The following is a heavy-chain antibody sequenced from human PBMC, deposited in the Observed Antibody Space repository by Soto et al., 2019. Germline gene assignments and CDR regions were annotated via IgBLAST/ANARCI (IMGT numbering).Heavy chain of an antibody. CDR1: GGTFSSYA. J-gene: IGHJ6*02. CDR3: ARTKVSRGFGELMDYYGMDV. V-gene: IGHV1-69*13. D-gene: IGHD3-10*01. CDR2: IIPIFGTA. Sequence: ASVKVSCKASGGTFSSYAISWVRQAPGQGLEWMGGIIPIFGTANYAQKFQGRVTITADESTSTAYMELSSLRSEDTAVYYCARTKVSRGFGELMDYYGMDVWGQGTTVTVSS.